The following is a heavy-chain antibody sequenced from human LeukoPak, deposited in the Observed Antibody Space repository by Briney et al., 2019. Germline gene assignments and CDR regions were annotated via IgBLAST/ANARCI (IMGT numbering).Heavy chain of an antibody. CDR2: IYSGGST. CDR3: ARDRGYGDYAEYYFDY. CDR1: GFTVSSNY. V-gene: IGHV3-53*01. Sequence: PGGSLRLSCAASGFTVSSNYMSWVRQAPGKGLEWVSVIYSGGSTYYADSVKGRFTISRDNSKNTLYLQMNSLRAEDTAVYYCARDRGYGDYAEYYFDYWGQGTLVTVSS. D-gene: IGHD4-17*01. J-gene: IGHJ4*02.